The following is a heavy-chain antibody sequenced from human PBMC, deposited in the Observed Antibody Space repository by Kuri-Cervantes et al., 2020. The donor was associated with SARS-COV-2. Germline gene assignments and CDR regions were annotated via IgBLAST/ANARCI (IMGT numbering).Heavy chain of an antibody. J-gene: IGHJ4*02. Sequence: GGSLRLSCAASGFTFSSYGMHWVRQAPGKGLEWVAFIRYDGSNKYYADSVKGRFTISRDNSKNTLYLRMNSLRAEDTAVYYCAKDLLGGLHPFDYWGQGTLVTVSS. D-gene: IGHD4-11*01. CDR1: GFTFSSYG. V-gene: IGHV3-30*02. CDR2: IRYDGSNK. CDR3: AKDLLGGLHPFDY.